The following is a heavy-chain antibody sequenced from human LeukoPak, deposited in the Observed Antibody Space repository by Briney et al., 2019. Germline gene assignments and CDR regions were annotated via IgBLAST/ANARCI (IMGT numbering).Heavy chain of an antibody. CDR3: ATPLTSKWSSSWYSRHFDY. CDR2: ISADGRDK. D-gene: IGHD6-13*01. V-gene: IGHV3-30*04. Sequence: PGGSLRLSCVASGFSFSDYAMHWVRQAPGKGLEWVAVISADGRDKYYIDSVRGRFTISRDNSKTTLFLQMNSLEVEDTAVYYCATPLTSKWSSSWYSRHFDYWGQGALVTVPS. J-gene: IGHJ4*02. CDR1: GFSFSDYA.